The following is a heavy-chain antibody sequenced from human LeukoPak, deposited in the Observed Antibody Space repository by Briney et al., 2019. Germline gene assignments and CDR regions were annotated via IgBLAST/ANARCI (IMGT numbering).Heavy chain of an antibody. V-gene: IGHV4-59*01. CDR3: ARGYGSGVRKAKTNWFDP. J-gene: IGHJ5*02. Sequence: SSETLSLTCTVSGGSISSYYWSWIRQPPGKGLEWIGYIYYSGSTNYNPSLKSRVTISVDTSKNQFSLKLSSVTAADTAVYYCARGYGSGVRKAKTNWFDPWGQGTLVTVSS. CDR1: GGSISSYY. CDR2: IYYSGST. D-gene: IGHD3-10*01.